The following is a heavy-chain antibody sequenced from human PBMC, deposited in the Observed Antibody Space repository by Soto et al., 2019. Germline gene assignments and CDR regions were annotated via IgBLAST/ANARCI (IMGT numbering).Heavy chain of an antibody. V-gene: IGHV1-2*02. CDR3: GREAPTGYLDY. D-gene: IGHD4-4*01. Sequence: ASVKVSCKPSGYSFSAHYIFWVRQAPGQGLEWRGWMHPSSGGTNFAQEFEGRVTLTRDTALSTAYMELSGLKSDDTAVYYCGREAPTGYLDYWGQGTLVTVSS. CDR2: MHPSSGGT. CDR1: GYSFSAHY. J-gene: IGHJ4*02.